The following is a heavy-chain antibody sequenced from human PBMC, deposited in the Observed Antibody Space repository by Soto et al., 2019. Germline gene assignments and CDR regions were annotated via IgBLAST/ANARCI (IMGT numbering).Heavy chain of an antibody. CDR3: ALRKTGSYFDY. V-gene: IGHV3-23*01. CDR1: GFTFSIYA. CDR2: IGASGTGT. D-gene: IGHD1-26*01. J-gene: IGHJ4*02. Sequence: GGSLRLSCAGSGFTFSIYAMSWVRQAPGKGLEWVSGIGASGTGTYYADSVKGRFSVSRDNSRNTLHLQMNSLRAEDTAVYYCALRKTGSYFDYWGQGTLVTV.